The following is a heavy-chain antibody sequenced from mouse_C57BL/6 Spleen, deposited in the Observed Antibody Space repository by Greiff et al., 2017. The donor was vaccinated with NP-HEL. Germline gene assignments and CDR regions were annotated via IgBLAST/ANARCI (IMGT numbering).Heavy chain of an antibody. Sequence: QVQLQQPGTELVKPGASVKLSCKASGYTFTSYWMHWVKQRPGQGLEWIGNINPSNGGTNYNEKFKSKATLTVDKSSSKAYMQLSSLTSEDSAVYYCSVYDYDYYAMDYWGQGTSVTVSS. J-gene: IGHJ4*01. CDR3: SVYDYDYYAMDY. CDR1: GYTFTSYW. D-gene: IGHD2-4*01. CDR2: INPSNGGT. V-gene: IGHV1-53*01.